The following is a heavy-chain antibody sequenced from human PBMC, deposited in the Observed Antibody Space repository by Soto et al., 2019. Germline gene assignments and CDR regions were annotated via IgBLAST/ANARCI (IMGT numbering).Heavy chain of an antibody. CDR2: ISYDGSNK. CDR3: AKAWAINWFDP. Sequence: GGSLRLSCAASGFTFSSYGMHWVRQAPGKGLEWVAVISYDGSNKYYADSVKGRFTISRDNSKNTLYLQMHSLRAEDTAVYYCAKAWAINWFDPWGQGTLVTVSS. D-gene: IGHD2-21*01. J-gene: IGHJ5*02. CDR1: GFTFSSYG. V-gene: IGHV3-30*18.